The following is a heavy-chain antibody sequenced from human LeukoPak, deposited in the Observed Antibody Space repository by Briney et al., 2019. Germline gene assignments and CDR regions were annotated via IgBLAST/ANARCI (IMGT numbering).Heavy chain of an antibody. Sequence: SETLSLTCAVYGGSFSGYYWSWIRQPPGKGLEWIGSIYHSGSTYYNPSLKSRVTISVDTSKNQFSLKLSSVTAADTAVYYCARAPRSSWFDPWGQGTLVTVSS. D-gene: IGHD6-6*01. CDR3: ARAPRSSWFDP. CDR2: IYHSGST. J-gene: IGHJ5*02. CDR1: GGSFSGYY. V-gene: IGHV4-34*01.